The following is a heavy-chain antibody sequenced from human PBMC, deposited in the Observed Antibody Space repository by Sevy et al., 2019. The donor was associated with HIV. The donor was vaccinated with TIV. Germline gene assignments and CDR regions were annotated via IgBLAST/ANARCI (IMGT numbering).Heavy chain of an antibody. CDR1: GFTFTSDY. CDR2: INTDGKII. Sequence: GGSLRLSCASSGFTFTSDYMHWVRQPPGKGLVWVSHINTDGKIIRYADSVKGRFTTSRDNAKNTLYLQMNSLRAEDTAVYYCARGSRGTFGSWGQGTLITVSS. D-gene: IGHD1-26*01. V-gene: IGHV3-74*01. CDR3: ARGSRGTFGS. J-gene: IGHJ4*02.